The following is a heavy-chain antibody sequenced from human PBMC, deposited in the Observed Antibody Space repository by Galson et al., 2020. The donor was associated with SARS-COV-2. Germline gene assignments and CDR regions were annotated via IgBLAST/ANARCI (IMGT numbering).Heavy chain of an antibody. Sequence: ASVKVSCKTSGYTFPSYGIRWVRQAPGHGLEWMGWISAANGNTNYAQKFQGRVTMTTDTSTSTAYMELRSLRSDDTAVYFCARDSGSHARGDWFDPWGQGTLVTVSS. D-gene: IGHD1-26*01. V-gene: IGHV1-18*01. J-gene: IGHJ5*02. CDR2: ISAANGNT. CDR1: GYTFPSYG. CDR3: ARDSGSHARGDWFDP.